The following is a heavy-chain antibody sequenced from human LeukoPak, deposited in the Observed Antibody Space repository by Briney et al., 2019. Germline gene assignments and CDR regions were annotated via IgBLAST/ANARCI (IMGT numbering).Heavy chain of an antibody. CDR1: GFTFSSYW. CDR2: INSDGSST. CDR3: AREAYGGNGVDY. V-gene: IGHV3-74*01. Sequence: GGSLRLSCAASGFTFSSYWMHWVRQAPGKGLVWVSRINSDGSSTSYADSEKGRFTISRDNAKNTLYLQMNSLRAEDTAVYYYAREAYGGNGVDYWGQGTLVTVSS. J-gene: IGHJ4*02. D-gene: IGHD4-23*01.